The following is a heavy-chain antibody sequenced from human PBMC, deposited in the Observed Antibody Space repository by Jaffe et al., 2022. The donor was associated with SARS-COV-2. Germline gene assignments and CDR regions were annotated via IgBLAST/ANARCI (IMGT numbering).Heavy chain of an antibody. V-gene: IGHV3-7*01. CDR1: GFIFISYW. CDR2: INQDGNQI. Sequence: EVQLVESGGGLVQPEGSLRLSCAASGFIFISYWMGWVRQAPGKGLEWVANINQDGNQIYYVDSVKGRFTMSRDNAKNSVSLQMSSLRGDDTAVYFCARANGGSYDYWGQGILVTVS. J-gene: IGHJ4*02. CDR3: ARANGGSYDY. D-gene: IGHD1-26*01.